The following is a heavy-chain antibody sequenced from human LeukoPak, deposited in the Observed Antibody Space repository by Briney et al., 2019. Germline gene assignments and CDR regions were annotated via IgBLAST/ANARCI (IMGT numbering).Heavy chain of an antibody. V-gene: IGHV3-48*01. Sequence: PGGSLRLSCAASGFTFSSYEMNWVRQAPGKGLEWVSYISSSSSTIYYADSVKGRFTISRDNAKNSLYLQMNSLRAEDTAVYYCARSGYYVWGSYRFIDYWGQGTLVTVSS. CDR3: ARSGYYVWGSYRFIDY. J-gene: IGHJ4*02. CDR2: ISSSSSTI. CDR1: GFTFSSYE. D-gene: IGHD3-16*02.